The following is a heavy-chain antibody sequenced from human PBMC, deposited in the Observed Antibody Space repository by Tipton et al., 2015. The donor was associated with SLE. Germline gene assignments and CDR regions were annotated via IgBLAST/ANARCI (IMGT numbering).Heavy chain of an antibody. CDR2: IGHSGST. CDR3: ARQGAEKVRTSYYYYMDV. J-gene: IGHJ6*03. D-gene: IGHD3-10*01. CDR1: DDSISGYY. V-gene: IGHV4-59*08. Sequence: LRLSCTVSDDSISGYYWSWIRQPPGKGLEWIGYIGHSGSTNYNPSLNSRVTMSIDTSKNQFSLKLTSVTAADTAVYYCARQGAEKVRTSYYYYMDVWGKGTTVTVSS.